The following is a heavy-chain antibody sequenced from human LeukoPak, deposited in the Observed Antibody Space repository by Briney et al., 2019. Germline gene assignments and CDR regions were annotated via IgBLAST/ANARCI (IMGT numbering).Heavy chain of an antibody. CDR1: GFTFRNYW. V-gene: IGHV3-7*01. Sequence: GGSLRLSCADSGFTFRNYWMTWVRQAPGKGLEWVANIKQDGGEKYYVDSVKGRFTISRDNAKNSLYLQMNSLRAEDTAVYYCARDRYYYGSGTPERCAFDIWGQGTMVTVSS. J-gene: IGHJ3*02. CDR2: IKQDGGEK. D-gene: IGHD3-10*01. CDR3: ARDRYYYGSGTPERCAFDI.